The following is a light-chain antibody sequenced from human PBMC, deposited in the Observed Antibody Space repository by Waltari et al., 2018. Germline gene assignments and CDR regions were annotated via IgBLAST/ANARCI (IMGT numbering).Light chain of an antibody. CDR2: EAS. CDR3: QQYFNYPRT. Sequence: AFRMTQSPSSLSASTGDRVTITCRAIQYIRNYLAWFQQRPGKAPKLLIYEASTLQRGVPSRFSGSGSGTDFTLTITSLQSDDFATYYCQQYFNYPRTFGQGTRVEIE. J-gene: IGKJ1*01. CDR1: QYIRNY. V-gene: IGKV1-8*01.